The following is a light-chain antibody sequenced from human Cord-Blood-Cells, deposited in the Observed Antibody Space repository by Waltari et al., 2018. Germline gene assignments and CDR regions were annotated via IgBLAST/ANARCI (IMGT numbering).Light chain of an antibody. Sequence: QSALTHPASVSGSPGQSITISCTGTSSDVGGYNYVSWYQQHPGKAPKLMIYEVSNRPSGVSNRVSGSKSGNTASLTISGLQAEDEADYYCSSYTSSSTLVFGTGTKVTVL. CDR2: EVS. V-gene: IGLV2-14*01. J-gene: IGLJ1*01. CDR3: SSYTSSSTLV. CDR1: SSDVGGYNY.